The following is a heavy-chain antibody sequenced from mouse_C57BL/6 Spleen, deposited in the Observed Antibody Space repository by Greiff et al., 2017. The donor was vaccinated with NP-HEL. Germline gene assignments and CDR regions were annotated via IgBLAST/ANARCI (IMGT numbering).Heavy chain of an antibody. Sequence: QVQLQQPGAELVRPGSSVKLSCKASGYTFTSYWMHWVKQRPIQGLDWIGNIDPSDSETHYNQKFKDKATLTVDKSSSTAYMQLSSLTSEDSAVYYCASSHIRRAMDYWGQGTSVNVSS. V-gene: IGHV1-52*01. D-gene: IGHD2-12*01. J-gene: IGHJ4*01. CDR1: GYTFTSYW. CDR3: ASSHIRRAMDY. CDR2: IDPSDSET.